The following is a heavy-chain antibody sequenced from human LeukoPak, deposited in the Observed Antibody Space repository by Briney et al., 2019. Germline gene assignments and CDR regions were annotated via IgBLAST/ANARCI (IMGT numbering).Heavy chain of an antibody. D-gene: IGHD3-10*01. CDR3: TREYYYGSGSYYAGY. Sequence: GGSLRLSCAASGFTFRSYWMSWVRQAPGKGLEWVANIKQDGNERYYVDSVKGRFTIPRDNAKNSLYLRMNSLRAEDTAVYYCTREYYYGSGSYYAGYWGQGTLVTVSS. J-gene: IGHJ4*02. CDR2: IKQDGNER. CDR1: GFTFRSYW. V-gene: IGHV3-7*04.